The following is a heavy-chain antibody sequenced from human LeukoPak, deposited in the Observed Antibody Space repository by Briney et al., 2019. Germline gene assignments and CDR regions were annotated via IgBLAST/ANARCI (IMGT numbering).Heavy chain of an antibody. V-gene: IGHV5-51*01. D-gene: IGHD3-22*01. Sequence: GESLKISCKGSGYSFTSYWIGWVRQMPGKGLEWMGIIYPGDSDTRYSPSFQGQVTISADKSISTAYLQWSSLKASDTAIHYCARLDESSGYHIHFDYWGQGTLVTVSS. CDR2: IYPGDSDT. CDR3: ARLDESSGYHIHFDY. CDR1: GYSFTSYW. J-gene: IGHJ4*02.